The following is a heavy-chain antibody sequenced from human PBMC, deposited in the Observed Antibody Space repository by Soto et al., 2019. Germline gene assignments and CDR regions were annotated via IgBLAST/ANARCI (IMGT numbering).Heavy chain of an antibody. D-gene: IGHD2-15*01. CDR1: GFTFSSYA. CDR2: VSIGGST. V-gene: IGHV3-23*01. CDR3: AKRRGAGGHFDY. J-gene: IGHJ4*02. Sequence: GGSLRLSRAASGFTFSSYAMGWVRQGPGKGLEWVAVVSIGGSTHYADSVRGRSTISRDNSKNTLSLQMNSLTAEDTAVYFCAKRRGAGGHFDYWGQGALVTVSS.